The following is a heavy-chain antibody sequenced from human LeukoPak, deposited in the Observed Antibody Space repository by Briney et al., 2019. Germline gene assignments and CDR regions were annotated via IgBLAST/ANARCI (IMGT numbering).Heavy chain of an antibody. J-gene: IGHJ4*02. CDR2: IYNEGTT. CDR1: GFTVSSGY. D-gene: IGHD3-16*01. Sequence: GGSLRLSCAASGFTVSSGYMTWVRQAPGKGLDWVSVIYNEGTTYYADSVKDRFTISRDTSKNTLYLQMNSLRAEDTAVYYCARDGDLPGWADYWGQGTLVTVSS. V-gene: IGHV3-53*01. CDR3: ARDGDLPGWADY.